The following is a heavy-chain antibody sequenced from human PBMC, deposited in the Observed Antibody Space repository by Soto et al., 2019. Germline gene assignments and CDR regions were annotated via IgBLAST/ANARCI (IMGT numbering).Heavy chain of an antibody. V-gene: IGHV5-51*01. J-gene: IGHJ6*02. CDR3: ARHPGSPGYYFGLDV. CDR1: GYSFTSYW. D-gene: IGHD6-13*01. CDR2: IYPGDSDT. Sequence: GESLKISCKGSGYSFTSYWINWVRQMPGKGLEWMGIIYPGDSDTRYSPSFQGQVTISADKSIDTAYLQWRSLKASDTAVYYCARHPGSPGYYFGLDVLGQGTTVTVSS.